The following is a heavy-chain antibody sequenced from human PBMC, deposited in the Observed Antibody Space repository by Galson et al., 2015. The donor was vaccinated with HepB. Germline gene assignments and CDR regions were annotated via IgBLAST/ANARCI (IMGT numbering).Heavy chain of an antibody. V-gene: IGHV1-18*01. CDR1: GYTFTTYG. CDR2: ISAYNANT. Sequence: SVKVSCKASGYTFTTYGISWVRQAPGQGLEWMGWISAYNANTNYAQKFQGRVTMTTDTSTSTASMELRSLRSDDTAVYYCTRLLGAPPSMGYWGQGTLVTVSS. D-gene: IGHD1-26*01. CDR3: TRLLGAPPSMGY. J-gene: IGHJ4*02.